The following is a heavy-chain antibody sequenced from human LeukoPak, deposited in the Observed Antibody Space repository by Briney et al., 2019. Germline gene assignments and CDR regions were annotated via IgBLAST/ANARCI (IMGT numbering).Heavy chain of an antibody. CDR1: GYSFTNYW. D-gene: IGHD3-9*01. V-gene: IGHV5-51*01. CDR2: IYPGDSDI. J-gene: IGHJ4*02. CDR3: AKSKPSYDIMTGYYKGQFED. Sequence: MAGESLKISCQGSGYSFTNYWIGWVRQMPGKGLEWMGIIYPGDSDIRYSPSFRGQVIISADKSIKTAYLQWNSLKTSDTAMYYCAKSKPSYDIMTGYYKGQFEDWGQGTLVTVSS.